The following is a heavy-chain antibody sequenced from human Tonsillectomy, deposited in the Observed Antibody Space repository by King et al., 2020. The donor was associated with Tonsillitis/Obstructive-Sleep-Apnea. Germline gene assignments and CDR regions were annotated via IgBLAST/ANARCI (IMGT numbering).Heavy chain of an antibody. Sequence: VQLVESGGGLVQPGGSLRLSCEVSGFTFSDYAMSWVRQAPGKGLEWVSGVSNSGGTTHYVDSVKGRFTISRDNSKNSLYLQLKSLRVEDTAVYYCAKAEGGIAVAGSFDYWGQGALVTVSS. CDR1: GFTFSDYA. CDR2: VSNSGGTT. D-gene: IGHD6-19*01. V-gene: IGHV3-23*04. J-gene: IGHJ4*02. CDR3: AKAEGGIAVAGSFDY.